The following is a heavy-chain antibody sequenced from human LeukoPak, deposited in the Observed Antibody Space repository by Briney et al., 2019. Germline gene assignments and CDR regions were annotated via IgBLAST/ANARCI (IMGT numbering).Heavy chain of an antibody. J-gene: IGHJ2*01. CDR3: ARDKYYDSSGGSLFDL. V-gene: IGHV3-21*01. CDR1: GFTFSSYS. CDR2: ISSSSSYI. Sequence: PGGSLRLSCAASGFTFSSYSMNWVRQAPGKGLEWVSSISSSSSYIYYADSVKGRFTISRDNAKNSLYLQMNSLRAEDTAVYYCARDKYYDSSGGSLFDLWGRGALVTVSS. D-gene: IGHD3-22*01.